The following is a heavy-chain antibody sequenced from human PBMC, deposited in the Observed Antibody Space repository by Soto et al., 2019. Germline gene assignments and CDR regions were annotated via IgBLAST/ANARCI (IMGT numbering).Heavy chain of an antibody. D-gene: IGHD1-7*01. V-gene: IGHV3-23*01. Sequence: GGSLRLSCAASGFTFSSYAMSWVRQAPGKGLEWVSAISGSGGSTYYADSVKGRFTISRDNSKNTLYLQMNSLRAEDTAVYYCASRPYNWNYHGYYYDMDVWGQGTTVTVSS. CDR3: ASRPYNWNYHGYYYDMDV. J-gene: IGHJ6*02. CDR1: GFTFSSYA. CDR2: ISGSGGST.